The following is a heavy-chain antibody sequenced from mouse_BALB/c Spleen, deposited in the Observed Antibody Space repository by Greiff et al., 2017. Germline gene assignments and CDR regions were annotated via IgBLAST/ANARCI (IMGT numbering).Heavy chain of an antibody. J-gene: IGHJ2*01. V-gene: IGHV1-80*01. CDR1: GYAFSSYW. Sequence: VQLQQSGAELVRPGSSVKISCKASGYAFSSYWMNWVKQRPGQGLEWIGQIYPGDGDTNYNGKFKGKATLTADKSSSTAYMQLSSLTSEDSAVYFCARSGTTAYFDYWGQGTTLTVSS. CDR3: ARSGTTAYFDY. CDR2: IYPGDGDT. D-gene: IGHD1-2*01.